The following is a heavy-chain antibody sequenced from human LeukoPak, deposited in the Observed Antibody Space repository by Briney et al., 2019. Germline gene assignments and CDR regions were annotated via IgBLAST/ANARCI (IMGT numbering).Heavy chain of an antibody. V-gene: IGHV4-59*12. CDR2: IYYSGST. D-gene: IGHD3-22*01. Sequence: SETLSLTCTVSGGSISSYYWSWIRQPPGKGLEWIGYIYYSGSTNYNPSLNSRVTISVDTSKNQFSLKLSSVTAADTAVYYCARDHDSSGYIVGGDYWGQGTLVTVSS. CDR1: GGSISSYY. J-gene: IGHJ4*02. CDR3: ARDHDSSGYIVGGDY.